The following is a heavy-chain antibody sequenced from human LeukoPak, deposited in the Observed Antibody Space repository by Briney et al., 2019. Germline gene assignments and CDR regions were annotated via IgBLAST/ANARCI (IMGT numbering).Heavy chain of an antibody. Sequence: GGSLRLSCAASGFTFSSYEMNWVRQAPGKGLEWVSYISSSGSTIYYADSVKGRSTISRDNAKNSLYLQMNSLRAEDTAVYYCARIYSYGSDYWGQGTLVTVSS. CDR1: GFTFSSYE. CDR3: ARIYSYGSDY. D-gene: IGHD5-18*01. J-gene: IGHJ4*02. CDR2: ISSSGSTI. V-gene: IGHV3-48*03.